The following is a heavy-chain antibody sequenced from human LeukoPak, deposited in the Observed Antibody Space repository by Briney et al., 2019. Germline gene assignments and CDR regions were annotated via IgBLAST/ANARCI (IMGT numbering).Heavy chain of an antibody. J-gene: IGHJ6*02. CDR3: ARGRGYSSSSTDMDV. D-gene: IGHD6-6*01. CDR2: ISGSGGST. V-gene: IGHV3-23*01. CDR1: GFTFSSYA. Sequence: GGSLRLSCAASGFTFSSYAMSWVRRAPGKGLEWVSAISGSGGSTYYADSVKGRFTISRDNADNSLYLQMNSLRAEDTAVYYCARGRGYSSSSTDMDVWGRGTTVTVSS.